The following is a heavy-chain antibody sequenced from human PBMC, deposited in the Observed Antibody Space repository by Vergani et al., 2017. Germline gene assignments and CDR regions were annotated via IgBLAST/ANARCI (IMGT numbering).Heavy chain of an antibody. J-gene: IGHJ3*02. V-gene: IGHV3-23*01. CDR1: GFPFSSHA. CDR3: AKSRGYYSTDGFDI. D-gene: IGHD2-15*01. Sequence: EVQLLESGGGLVQPGGSLSLSCAASGFPFSSHAMTWVRQAPGKGLEWVSAIVGSGGRTYYADSVKGRFTISRDNSKNTLYLQLNSLRADDTAVYYCAKSRGYYSTDGFDIWGQGTMVTVSS. CDR2: IVGSGGRT.